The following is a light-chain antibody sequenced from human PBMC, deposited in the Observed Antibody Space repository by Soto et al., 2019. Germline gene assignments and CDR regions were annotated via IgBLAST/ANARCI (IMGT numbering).Light chain of an antibody. CDR2: EVS. Sequence: QSALTQPASVSGSPGQSITISCTGSSSDIGSYNLVSWYQQHPGKAPKFMIYEVSKRPSGVSNRVSGSKSGNTASLTISGLQAEDEADYYCCSYAGRGTLVFGGGTQLTVL. J-gene: IGLJ2*01. CDR1: SSDIGSYNL. V-gene: IGLV2-23*02. CDR3: CSYAGRGTLV.